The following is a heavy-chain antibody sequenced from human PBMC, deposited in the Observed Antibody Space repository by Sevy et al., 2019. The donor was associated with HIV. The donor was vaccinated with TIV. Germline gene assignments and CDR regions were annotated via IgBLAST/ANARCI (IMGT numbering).Heavy chain of an antibody. Sequence: GGSLSLSCAASGFTFDDYAMHWVRQAPGKGLEWVSGISWNSGSIGYADSVKGRFTISRDNAKNSLYLQMNSLRAEDTALYYCANGYSSGSGDAFDIWGQGTMVTVSS. CDR3: ANGYSSGSGDAFDI. CDR2: ISWNSGSI. V-gene: IGHV3-9*01. J-gene: IGHJ3*02. CDR1: GFTFDDYA. D-gene: IGHD6-19*01.